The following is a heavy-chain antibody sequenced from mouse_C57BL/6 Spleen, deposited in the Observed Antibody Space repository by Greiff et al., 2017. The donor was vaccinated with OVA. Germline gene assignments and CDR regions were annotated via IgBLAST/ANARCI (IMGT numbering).Heavy chain of an antibody. D-gene: IGHD2-4*01. CDR2: ISSGGDYI. CDR1: GFTFSSYA. J-gene: IGHJ1*03. CDR3: TRGGLPSHWYFDV. V-gene: IGHV5-9-1*02. Sequence: EVQGVESGEGLVKPGGSLKLSCAASGFTFSSYAMSWVRQTPEKRLEWVAYISSGGDYIYYADTVKGRFTISRDNARNTLYLQMSSLKSEDTAMYYCTRGGLPSHWYFDVWGTGTTVTVSS.